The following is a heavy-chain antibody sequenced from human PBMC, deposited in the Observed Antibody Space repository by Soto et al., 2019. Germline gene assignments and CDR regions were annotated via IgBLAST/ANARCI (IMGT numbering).Heavy chain of an antibody. CDR1: GFTFSTYT. D-gene: IGHD6-13*01. CDR3: TRTPPAPTGRRDYFSGMDV. J-gene: IGHJ6*02. Sequence: PGGSLRLSCAASGFTFSTYTMNWVRRASGKGLEWVSSITPTSRFIYYADSVRGRFTISRDDAESSLYLHMNSLRAEDTAVYYCTRTPPAPTGRRDYFSGMDVWGQGTTVTVSS. CDR2: ITPTSRFI. V-gene: IGHV3-21*01.